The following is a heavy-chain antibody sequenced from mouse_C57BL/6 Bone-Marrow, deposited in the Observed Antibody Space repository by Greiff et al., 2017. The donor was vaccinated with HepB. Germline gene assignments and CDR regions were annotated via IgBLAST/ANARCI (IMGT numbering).Heavy chain of an antibody. CDR1: GFSLTSYA. D-gene: IGHD2-2*01. V-gene: IGHV2-9-1*01. J-gene: IGHJ4*01. CDR2: IWTGGGT. CDR3: GGYPYAMDY. Sequence: VKLVESGPGLVAPSQSLSITCTVSGFSLTSYAISWVRQPPGKGLEWLGVIWTGGGTNYNSALKSRLSISKDNSKSQVFLKMNSLQTDDTARYYLGGYPYAMDYWGQGTSVTVSA.